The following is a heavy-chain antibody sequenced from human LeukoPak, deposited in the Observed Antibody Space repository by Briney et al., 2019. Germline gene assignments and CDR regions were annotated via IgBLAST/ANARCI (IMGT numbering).Heavy chain of an antibody. D-gene: IGHD3-22*01. CDR1: GGSISSYY. Sequence: PSETLSLTCTVSGGSISSYYWGWIRQPPGKGLEWIGNIYYGENTYYNPSLKSRVTISIDTFKNQFYLKLSSLTAADTAVYYCARRDDSSGYHKIFDYWGPGTLVTVSS. V-gene: IGHV4-39*01. J-gene: IGHJ4*02. CDR2: IYYGENT. CDR3: ARRDDSSGYHKIFDY.